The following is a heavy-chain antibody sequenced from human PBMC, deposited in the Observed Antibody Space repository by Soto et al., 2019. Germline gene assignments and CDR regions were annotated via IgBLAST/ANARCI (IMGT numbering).Heavy chain of an antibody. CDR2: FDPEDGET. D-gene: IGHD2-2*01. Sequence: ASAKVSCKVSGYTLTELSMHWVRQAPGKGLEWMGGFDPEDGETIYAQKLQGRVTMTTDTSTSTAYMELRSLRSDDTAVYYCARDRVWVVPAARRGPDAFDIWGQGTMVTVSS. V-gene: IGHV1-24*01. CDR1: GYTLTELS. CDR3: ARDRVWVVPAARRGPDAFDI. J-gene: IGHJ3*02.